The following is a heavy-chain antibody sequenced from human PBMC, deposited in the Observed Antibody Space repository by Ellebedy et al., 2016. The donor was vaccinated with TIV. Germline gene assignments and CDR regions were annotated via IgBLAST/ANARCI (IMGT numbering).Heavy chain of an antibody. D-gene: IGHD3-16*01. CDR3: AFGDYVGGN. Sequence: ESLKISCAASGFTFSSYSMNWVRQAPGKGLEWVSLISGDGGSTYYADSVKGRFTISRDNAKNSLYLQMNSLRAEDTAVYYCAFGDYVGGNWGQGTLVTVSS. CDR2: ISGDGGST. V-gene: IGHV3-48*04. CDR1: GFTFSSYS. J-gene: IGHJ4*02.